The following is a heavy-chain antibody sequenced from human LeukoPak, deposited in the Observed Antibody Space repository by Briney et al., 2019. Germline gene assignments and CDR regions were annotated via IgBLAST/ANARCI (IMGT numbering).Heavy chain of an antibody. CDR1: GGSIASSTFY. J-gene: IGHJ2*01. CDR2: FYFSGTT. D-gene: IGHD3-10*01. CDR3: ARIGSGYFNWYFDL. Sequence: SETLSLTCIVSGGSIASSTFYWGWVRQPPGKGLQWIGSFYFSGTTYYNPSLESRVRISFYTSRNQFSLNLNSATAADTAIYYCARIGSGYFNWYFDLWGRGTLVTVSS. V-gene: IGHV4-39*07.